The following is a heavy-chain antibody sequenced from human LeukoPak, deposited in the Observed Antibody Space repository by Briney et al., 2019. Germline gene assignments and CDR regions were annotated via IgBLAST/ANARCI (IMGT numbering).Heavy chain of an antibody. V-gene: IGHV1-2*02. J-gene: IGHJ4*02. D-gene: IGHD4-23*01. CDR2: INPNSGGT. Sequence: ASVKVSCKASGYTFTSYGISWVRQAPGQGLEWMGWINPNSGGTNYAQKFQGRVTMTRDTSISTAYMELSRLRSDDTAVYYCARDKFATVVTPTYYFDYWGQGTLVTVSS. CDR3: ARDKFATVVTPTYYFDY. CDR1: GYTFTSYG.